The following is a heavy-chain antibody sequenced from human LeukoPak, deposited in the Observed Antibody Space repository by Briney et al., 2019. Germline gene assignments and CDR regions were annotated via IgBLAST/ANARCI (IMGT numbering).Heavy chain of an antibody. CDR1: GFTFSSYA. D-gene: IGHD3-22*01. CDR3: AKKASSGYYYAFDY. CDR2: ISNSGGST. J-gene: IGHJ4*02. V-gene: IGHV3-23*01. Sequence: GGSLRLSCAASGFTFSSYAMSWVRQGPGKGLEWVSAISNSGGSTYYADSVKGRFTISKDNSRNTLYLEMNSLSAEDTAVYYCAKKASSGYYYAFDYWGQGTLVTVSS.